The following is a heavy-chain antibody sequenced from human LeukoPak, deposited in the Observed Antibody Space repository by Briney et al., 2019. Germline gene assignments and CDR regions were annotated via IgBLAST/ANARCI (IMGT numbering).Heavy chain of an antibody. CDR2: IIPIFGTA. Sequence: GASVKVSCKASGGTFSSYAISWVRQAPGQGLEWMGGIIPIFGTANYAQKFQGRVTITTDESTSAAYMELSSLRSEDTAVYYCARGDPSITGTTNAFDIWGQGTMVTVSS. J-gene: IGHJ3*02. D-gene: IGHD1-7*01. CDR1: GGTFSSYA. V-gene: IGHV1-69*05. CDR3: ARGDPSITGTTNAFDI.